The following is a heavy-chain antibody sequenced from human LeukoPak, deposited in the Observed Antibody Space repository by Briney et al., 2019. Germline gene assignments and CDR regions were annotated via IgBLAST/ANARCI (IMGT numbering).Heavy chain of an antibody. V-gene: IGHV4-59*01. D-gene: IGHD6-19*01. CDR3: ARDRIAVAGNYYYYYGMDV. CDR1: GGSISSYY. J-gene: IGHJ6*02. Sequence: PSETLSLTCTVSGGSISSYYWSWIRQPPGKGLEWIGYIYYSGSTNYSPSLKSRVTISVDTSKNQFSLKLSSVTAADTAVYYCARDRIAVAGNYYYYYGMDVWGQGTTVTVSS. CDR2: IYYSGST.